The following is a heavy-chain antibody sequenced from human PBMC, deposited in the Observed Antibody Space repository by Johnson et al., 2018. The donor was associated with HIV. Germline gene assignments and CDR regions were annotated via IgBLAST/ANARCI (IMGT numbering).Heavy chain of an antibody. J-gene: IGHJ3*02. CDR3: ARDYDIPRDDGFDI. Sequence: VQLVESGGGLIQPGGSLRLSCEASGLIFSRSWMHWVRQAPGKGLVWVSRSNSDGTSTSYADSVKGRFTISTDNAKNTLHLQMSSLRAEDTAVYYCARDYDIPRDDGFDIWGQGTMVTVSS. D-gene: IGHD3-9*01. CDR2: SNSDGTST. V-gene: IGHV3-74*01. CDR1: GLIFSRSW.